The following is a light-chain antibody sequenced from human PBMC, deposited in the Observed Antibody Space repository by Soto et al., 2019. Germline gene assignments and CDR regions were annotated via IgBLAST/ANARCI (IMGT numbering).Light chain of an antibody. CDR1: QDITNW. J-gene: IGKJ4*01. CDR3: YQANIYPRT. Sequence: DIQLQQTPSSVSASVGDRVTIYGRASQDITNWLAWDHQRPGEAPRLILYFVSTLHSGVPSRFTGCGSRTNFTLTIGNLQPEDVDPYYCYQANIYPRTFGRGTNGDIK. CDR2: FVS. V-gene: IGKV1-12*01.